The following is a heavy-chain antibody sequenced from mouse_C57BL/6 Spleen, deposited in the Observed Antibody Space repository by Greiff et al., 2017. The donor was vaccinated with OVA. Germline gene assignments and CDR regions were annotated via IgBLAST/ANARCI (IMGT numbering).Heavy chain of an antibody. J-gene: IGHJ4*01. CDR1: GFNIKDYY. CDR3: TTIYYYGSSPHYYAMDY. V-gene: IGHV14-1*01. D-gene: IGHD1-1*01. Sequence: EVQLQQSGAELVRPGASVKLSCTASGFNIKDYYMHWVKQRPEQGLEWIGRIDPEDGDTEYAPKFQGKATMTADTSSNTAYLQLSSLTSEDTAVYYCTTIYYYGSSPHYYAMDYWGQGTSVTVSS. CDR2: IDPEDGDT.